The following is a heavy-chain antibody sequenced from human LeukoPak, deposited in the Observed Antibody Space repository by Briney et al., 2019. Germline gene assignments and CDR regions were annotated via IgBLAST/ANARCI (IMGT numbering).Heavy chain of an antibody. D-gene: IGHD3-16*01. CDR2: ISYDGSNK. V-gene: IGHV3-30*04. J-gene: IGHJ3*02. CDR3: ARDGGLRDSDAFDI. Sequence: GGSLRLSCAASGFTFSSYAMHWVRQAPGKGLEWVAVISYDGSNKYYADSVKGRFTISRDNSKNTLYLQMNSLRAEDTAVYYCARDGGLRDSDAFDIWGQGTMVTVSS. CDR1: GFTFSSYA.